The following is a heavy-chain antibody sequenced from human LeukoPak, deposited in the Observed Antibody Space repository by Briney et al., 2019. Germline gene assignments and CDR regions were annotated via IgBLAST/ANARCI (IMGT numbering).Heavy chain of an antibody. CDR1: GFALSRAA. CDR2: ITGGDDRT. Sequence: GGSLRLSCAASGFALSRAAMTWVRQAPGKGLEWVSIITGGDDRTYYVDSVKGRFTISRDYSRNTLHLQMNSLRVEDTAIYYCAKGPQLGSGYHPDYWGQGTLVTVSS. D-gene: IGHD3-22*01. V-gene: IGHV3-23*01. CDR3: AKGPQLGSGYHPDY. J-gene: IGHJ4*02.